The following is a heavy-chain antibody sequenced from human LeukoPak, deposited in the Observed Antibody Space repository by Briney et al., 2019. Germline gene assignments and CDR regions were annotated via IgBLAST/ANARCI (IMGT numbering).Heavy chain of an antibody. V-gene: IGHV1-18*01. CDR1: GYTFTSYT. D-gene: IGHD6-13*01. Sequence: ASVKVSCKASGYTFTSYTISWVRQAPGQGLEWMGWISAYNGNTNYAQKLQGRVTMTTDTSTSTAYMELRSLRSDDTAVYYCARDLEAAAAGPRTQHLDYWGRGTLVTVSS. J-gene: IGHJ4*02. CDR2: ISAYNGNT. CDR3: ARDLEAAAAGPRTQHLDY.